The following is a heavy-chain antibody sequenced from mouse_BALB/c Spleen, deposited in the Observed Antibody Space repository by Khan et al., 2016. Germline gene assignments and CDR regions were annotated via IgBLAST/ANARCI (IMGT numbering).Heavy chain of an antibody. CDR2: ISYSGNT. CDR1: VDSITSGY. D-gene: IGHD2-14*01. CDR3: ARSNRNDAWFAY. V-gene: IGHV3-8*02. J-gene: IGHJ3*01. Sequence: VQLKESGPSLAKPSQTLSLTCSVTVDSITSGYWNWIRKFPGNRLEYMGYISYSGNTYYNPFLKSRISITRDTSKNQHYLQLISVTTEDTATYYCARSNRNDAWFAYWGQGTLVTVSA.